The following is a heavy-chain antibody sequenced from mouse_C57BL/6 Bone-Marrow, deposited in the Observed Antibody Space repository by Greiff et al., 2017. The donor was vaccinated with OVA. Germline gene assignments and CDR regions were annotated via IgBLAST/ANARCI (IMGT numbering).Heavy chain of an antibody. CDR2: ISSGGDYI. D-gene: IGHD3-2*02. CDR3: TRDLLRLRGFAY. J-gene: IGHJ3*01. V-gene: IGHV5-9-1*02. Sequence: EVMLVESGEGLVKPGGSLKLSCAASGFTFSSYAMSWVRQTPEKRLEWVAYISSGGDYIYYADTVKGRFTISRDNARNTLYLQMSSLKSEDTAMYYCTRDLLRLRGFAYWGQGTLVTVSA. CDR1: GFTFSSYA.